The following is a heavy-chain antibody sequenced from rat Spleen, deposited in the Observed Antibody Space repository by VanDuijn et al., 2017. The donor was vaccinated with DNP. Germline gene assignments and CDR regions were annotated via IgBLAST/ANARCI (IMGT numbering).Heavy chain of an antibody. CDR2: MWSYGDT. CDR3: ARNNYFDY. V-gene: IGHV2-32*01. CDR1: GFSLTNYH. J-gene: IGHJ2*01. Sequence: QVQLKESGPGLVQPSQTLSLTCTVSGFSLTNYHVHWVRQPPGKGLEWMGVMWSYGDTSYNSPLKSRLSISRDTSKSQVFLKMNSLQTEDTATYYCARNNYFDYWGQGVMVTVSS.